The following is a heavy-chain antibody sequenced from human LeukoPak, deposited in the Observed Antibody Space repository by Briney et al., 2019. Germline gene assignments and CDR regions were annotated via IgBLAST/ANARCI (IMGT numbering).Heavy chain of an antibody. J-gene: IGHJ5*02. D-gene: IGHD2-15*01. CDR2: ISYSGSA. CDR1: GGSVSSGRNK. CDR3: AREAECSGGSCYSYGWFDP. Sequence: SETLSLTCTVSGGSVSSGRNKWSWIRQPPGKELEWIGDISYSGSASYNPSLRSRVTISLDTSTNQFSLTLGSVTAADTAVYYCAREAECSGGSCYSYGWFDPWGQGTQVIVSS. V-gene: IGHV4-61*01.